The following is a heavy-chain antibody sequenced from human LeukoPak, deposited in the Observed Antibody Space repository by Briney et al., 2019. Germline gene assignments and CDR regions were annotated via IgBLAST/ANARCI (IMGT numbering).Heavy chain of an antibody. V-gene: IGHV1-46*01. CDR2: INPSGGST. CDR1: GYTFTSYY. J-gene: IGHJ5*02. D-gene: IGHD3-10*01. Sequence: ASVKVSCKASGYTFTSYYMHWVRQAPGQGLEWMGIINPSGGSTSYAQKFQGRVTMTRDTSTSTAYMELRSLRSDDTAVYYCARATSITMVRGVIRGFDPWGQGTLVTVSS. CDR3: ARATSITMVRGVIRGFDP.